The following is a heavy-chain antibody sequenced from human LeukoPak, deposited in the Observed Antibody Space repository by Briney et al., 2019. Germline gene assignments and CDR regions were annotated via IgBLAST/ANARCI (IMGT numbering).Heavy chain of an antibody. V-gene: IGHV3-21*01. Sequence: PGGSLRLSCAGSGFTFSNYSINWVRQAPGKGLEWVSSISPSSHYIYYADSVKGRFTISRDNSKNTLYLQVNSLRAEDTAVYYCAGGLVVPAAISLDYWGQGTLVTVSS. J-gene: IGHJ4*02. CDR3: AGGLVVPAAISLDY. CDR1: GFTFSNYS. CDR2: ISPSSHYI. D-gene: IGHD2-2*01.